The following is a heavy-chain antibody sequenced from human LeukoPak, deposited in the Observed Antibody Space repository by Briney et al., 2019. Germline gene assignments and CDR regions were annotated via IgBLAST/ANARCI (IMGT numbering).Heavy chain of an antibody. V-gene: IGHV3-21*01. CDR2: ISISSNYI. Sequence: PGGSLRLSCAASGFTFSNCNMNWVRQAPGKGLEWVSCISISSNYIYYPDSVKGRFTISRDNAKNSLYLQMNSLRAEDTAVYYCARDGGGGLDYWGQGTLVTVSS. D-gene: IGHD2-15*01. CDR3: ARDGGGGLDY. CDR1: GFTFSNCN. J-gene: IGHJ4*02.